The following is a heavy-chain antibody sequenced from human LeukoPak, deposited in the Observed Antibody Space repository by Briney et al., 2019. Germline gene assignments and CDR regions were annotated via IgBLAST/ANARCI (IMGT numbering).Heavy chain of an antibody. CDR2: IKKDGSEK. Sequence: PGGSLRLSCAASEFSLSGYWMSWVRQAPGKGLEWVANIKKDGSEKNYVDSVKGRFTISRDNAGNSLFLQMNSLTTEDTAVYYCSRGSGWLSVYWGQGTLVTVSS. D-gene: IGHD6-19*01. J-gene: IGHJ4*02. V-gene: IGHV3-7*03. CDR3: SRGSGWLSVY. CDR1: EFSLSGYW.